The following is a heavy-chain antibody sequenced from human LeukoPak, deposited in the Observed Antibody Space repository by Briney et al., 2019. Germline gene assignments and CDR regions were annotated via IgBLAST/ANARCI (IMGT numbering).Heavy chain of an antibody. J-gene: IGHJ6*02. CDR1: GYTFTSYD. CDR2: MNPNSGNT. V-gene: IGHV1-8*01. CDR3: ARFVWFGELLVHYYYYGMDV. D-gene: IGHD3-10*01. Sequence: ASVKVSCKASGYTFTSYDINWVRQATGQGLEWMGWMNPNSGNTGYAQKFQGRVTMTRNTSISTAYMELSSLRSEDTAVYYCARFVWFGELLVHYYYYGMDVWGQGTTVTVSS.